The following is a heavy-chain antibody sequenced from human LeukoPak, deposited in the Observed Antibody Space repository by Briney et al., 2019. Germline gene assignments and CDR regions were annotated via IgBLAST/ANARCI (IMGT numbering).Heavy chain of an antibody. CDR3: AKGERGKYSSPYRYYFDY. D-gene: IGHD6-6*01. V-gene: IGHV3-23*01. Sequence: GGSLRLSCAASGFTFSSYAMSWVRQAPGKGLEWVSAISGSGGSTYYADSVKGRFTISRDNSKNTLYLQMNSLRAEDTAVYYCAKGERGKYSSPYRYYFDYWGQGTLVTVSS. CDR2: ISGSGGST. J-gene: IGHJ4*02. CDR1: GFTFSSYA.